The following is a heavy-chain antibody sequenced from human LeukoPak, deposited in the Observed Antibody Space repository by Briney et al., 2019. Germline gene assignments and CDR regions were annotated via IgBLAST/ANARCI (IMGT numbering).Heavy chain of an antibody. J-gene: IGHJ5*02. CDR3: VKGYGQQLVNNWFDP. D-gene: IGHD6-13*01. Sequence: PGGSLRLSCAASGFSFSDYGMHWVRQAPGKGLEWVAVISYDGSNKYYADSVKGRFTISRDNSKNTLYLQMNSLRVEDTAVYYCVKGYGQQLVNNWFDPWGQGTLVTVSS. CDR1: GFSFSDYG. CDR2: ISYDGSNK. V-gene: IGHV3-30*18.